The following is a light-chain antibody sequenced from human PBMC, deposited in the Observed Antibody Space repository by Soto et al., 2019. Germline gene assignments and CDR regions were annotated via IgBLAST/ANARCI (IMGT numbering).Light chain of an antibody. V-gene: IGKV1-39*01. CDR1: QSINSF. CDR3: QQSYNTPFT. J-gene: IGKJ3*01. Sequence: DIPMTQSPSSLSASEGDRVTITCRASQSINSFLNWYQQKSGKAPKLLIYDASTLQSGVPSRFSGSGSETEFTLTITNLQPDDFATYYCQQSYNTPFTFGPGTKVEIK. CDR2: DAS.